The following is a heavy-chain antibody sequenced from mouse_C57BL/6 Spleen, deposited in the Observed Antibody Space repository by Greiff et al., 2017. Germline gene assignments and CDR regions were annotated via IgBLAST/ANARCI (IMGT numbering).Heavy chain of an antibody. CDR2: IYPGDGDT. CDR1: GYAFSSYW. CDR3: ARSEDGYYYFDY. Sequence: VQLQQSGAELVKPGASVKISCKASGYAFSSYWMNWVKQRPGKGLEWIGQIYPGDGDTNYNGKFKGKATLTADKSSSTAYMQLSSLTSEDSAVYFCARSEDGYYYFDYWGQGTTLTVSS. V-gene: IGHV1-80*01. J-gene: IGHJ2*01. D-gene: IGHD2-3*01.